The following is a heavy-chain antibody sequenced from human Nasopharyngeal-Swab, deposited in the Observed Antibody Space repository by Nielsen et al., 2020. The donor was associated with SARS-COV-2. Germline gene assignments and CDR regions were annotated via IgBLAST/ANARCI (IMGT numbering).Heavy chain of an antibody. CDR1: GFTFSSYG. Sequence: GGSLRLSCAASGFTFSSYGMHWVRQAPGKGLEWVAVISYDGSNKYYADSAKGRFTISRDNSKNTLYLQMNSLRAEDTAVYYCARGDRGHFDYWGQGTLVTVSS. D-gene: IGHD3-22*01. V-gene: IGHV3-30*03. J-gene: IGHJ4*02. CDR2: ISYDGSNK. CDR3: ARGDRGHFDY.